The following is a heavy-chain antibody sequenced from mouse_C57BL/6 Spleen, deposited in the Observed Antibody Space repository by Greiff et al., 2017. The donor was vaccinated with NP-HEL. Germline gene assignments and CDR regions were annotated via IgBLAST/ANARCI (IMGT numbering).Heavy chain of an antibody. Sequence: ESGPGLVKPSQSLSLTCSVTGYSITSGYYWNWIRQFPGNKLEWMGYISYDGSNNYNPSLKNRISITRDTSKNQFFLKLNSVTTEDTATYYCARDGTTVVFDYWGQGTTLTVSS. J-gene: IGHJ2*01. V-gene: IGHV3-6*01. CDR3: ARDGTTVVFDY. CDR2: ISYDGSN. D-gene: IGHD1-1*01. CDR1: GYSITSGYY.